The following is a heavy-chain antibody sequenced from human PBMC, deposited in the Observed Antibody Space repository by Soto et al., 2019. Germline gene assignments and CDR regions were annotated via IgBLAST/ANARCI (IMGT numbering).Heavy chain of an antibody. V-gene: IGHV3-9*01. CDR1: AFTFNDYA. CDR2: ISWNSGNI. Sequence: EVQLVESGGGLVQPGRSLRLSCAASAFTFNDYAMHWVRQAPGKGLEWVSGISWNSGNIGYADSVKGRFTISRDNAKNSLYLQMNSLGAEDTALYYCATLGSIDTGGMDVWGQGTTVTVSS. J-gene: IGHJ6*02. D-gene: IGHD7-27*01. CDR3: ATLGSIDTGGMDV.